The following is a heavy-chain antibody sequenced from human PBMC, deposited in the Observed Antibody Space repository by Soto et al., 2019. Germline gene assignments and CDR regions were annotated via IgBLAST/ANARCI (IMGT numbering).Heavy chain of an antibody. CDR1: GGSISSYY. CDR3: AREPVYDY. V-gene: IGHV4-59*01. CDR2: VYYSGST. Sequence: PSETLSLTCTVSGGSISSYYWSWTRQPPGKGLEWIGYVYYSGSTNYNPSLKSRVTISVDTSKNQFSLKLTSVTAADTAVYYCAREPVYDYWGQGILVTVSS. J-gene: IGHJ4*02. D-gene: IGHD1-20*01.